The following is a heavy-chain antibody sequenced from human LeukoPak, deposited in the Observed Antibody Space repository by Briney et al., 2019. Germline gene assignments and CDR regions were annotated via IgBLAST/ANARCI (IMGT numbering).Heavy chain of an antibody. Sequence: SETLSLACTVSGGSISSYYWSWIRQPAGKGLEWIGRIYTSGSTNYNPSLKSRVTMSVDTSKNQFSLKLSSVTAADTAVYYCARAVWGGSGSYWDWFDPWGQGTLVTVSS. D-gene: IGHD3-10*01. CDR1: GGSISSYY. CDR2: IYTSGST. CDR3: ARAVWGGSGSYWDWFDP. V-gene: IGHV4-4*07. J-gene: IGHJ5*02.